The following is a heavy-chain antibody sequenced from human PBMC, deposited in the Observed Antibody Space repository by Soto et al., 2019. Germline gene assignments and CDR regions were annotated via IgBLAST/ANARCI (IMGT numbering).Heavy chain of an antibody. Sequence: TGTLSLTGTVSVCSISSYYGSWIRQPPGKGLEWMGYMYNTGSTSYNPSLNMRVTISVDTSKNKFSLKLNSVTAADTAVYYCARDLWGYCGADCYPLDVWGQGTTVTVSS. CDR1: VCSISSYY. V-gene: IGHV4-59*01. CDR2: MYNTGST. D-gene: IGHD2-21*02. J-gene: IGHJ6*02. CDR3: ARDLWGYCGADCYPLDV.